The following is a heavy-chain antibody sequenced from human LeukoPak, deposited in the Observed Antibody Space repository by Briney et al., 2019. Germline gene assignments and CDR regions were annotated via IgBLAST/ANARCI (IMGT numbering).Heavy chain of an antibody. CDR1: GFTFSRYG. Sequence: GKSLRLSCAASGFTFSRYGMHWVRQAPGKGLEWVALISYDRSHKYYADSVKGRFTISRDNSKNTLYLQMNSLRAEDTAVYYCAKERHGSGYDYWGQGTLVTVSS. CDR2: ISYDRSHK. V-gene: IGHV3-30*18. CDR3: AKERHGSGYDY. D-gene: IGHD3-10*01. J-gene: IGHJ4*02.